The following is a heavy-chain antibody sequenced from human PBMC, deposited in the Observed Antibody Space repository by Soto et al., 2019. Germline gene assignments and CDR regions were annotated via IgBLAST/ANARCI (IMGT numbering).Heavy chain of an antibody. CDR3: ARAGDLDYYYYGMDV. V-gene: IGHV3-23*01. Sequence: PGGSLRLSCAASGFTFSSYAMSWVRQAPGKGLEWVSAISGSGGSNKYYADSVKGRFTIFRDNSKNTLYLQMNSLRAEDTAVYYCARAGDLDYYYYGMDVWGQGTTVTVSS. CDR1: GFTFSSYA. J-gene: IGHJ6*02. D-gene: IGHD4-17*01. CDR2: ISGSGGSNK.